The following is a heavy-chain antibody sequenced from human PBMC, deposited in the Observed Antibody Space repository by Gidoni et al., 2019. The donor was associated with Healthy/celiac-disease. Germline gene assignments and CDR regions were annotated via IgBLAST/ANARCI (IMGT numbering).Heavy chain of an antibody. CDR1: GYTFTSYG. J-gene: IGHJ4*02. D-gene: IGHD1-7*01. V-gene: IGHV1-18*01. CDR2: ISSYNGNT. Sequence: QVQLVQSGAEVKKPGASVTVSCKASGYTFTSYGISWVRQAAGHGLESIGWISSYNGNTNYAQKLQGRVTMITDTSTSTAYMELRSLRSDDTAVYYCARGDNWKYYYWGQGTLVTVSS. CDR3: ARGDNWKYYY.